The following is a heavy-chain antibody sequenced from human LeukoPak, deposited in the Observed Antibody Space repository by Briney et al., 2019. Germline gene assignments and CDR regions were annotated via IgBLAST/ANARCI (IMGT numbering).Heavy chain of an antibody. V-gene: IGHV4-61*01. CDR2: IYYSGST. D-gene: IGHD1-26*01. J-gene: IGHJ5*02. CDR3: ARDRSGSYGRTNWFDP. Sequence: SETLSLTCTVSGGSISSGSYYWSWIRQPPGKGLEWIGYIYYSGSTNYNPSLKGRVTISVDTSKNQFSLKLSSVTAADTAVYYCARDRSGSYGRTNWFDPWGQGTLVTVSS. CDR1: GGSISSGSYY.